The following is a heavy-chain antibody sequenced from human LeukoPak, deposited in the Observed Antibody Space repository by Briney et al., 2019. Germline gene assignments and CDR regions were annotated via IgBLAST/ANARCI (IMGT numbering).Heavy chain of an antibody. J-gene: IGHJ3*02. CDR1: GFTVSSNY. D-gene: IGHD3-10*01. V-gene: IGHV3-23*01. Sequence: GGSLRLSCAASGFTVSSNYMSWVRQAPGKGLEWVSAISGSGGSTYYADSVKGRFTISRDNSKNTLYLQMNSLRAEDTAVYYCAKDLELLWFGELLLTDAFDIWGQGTMVTVSS. CDR2: ISGSGGST. CDR3: AKDLELLWFGELLLTDAFDI.